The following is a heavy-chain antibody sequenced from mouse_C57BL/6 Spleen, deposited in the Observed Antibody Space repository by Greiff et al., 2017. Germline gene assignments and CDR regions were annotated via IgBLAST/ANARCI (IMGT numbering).Heavy chain of an antibody. V-gene: IGHV1-80*01. CDR1: GYAFSSYW. Sequence: VQLQQSGAELVKPGASVKISCKASGYAFSSYWMNWVKQRPGKGLEWIGQIYPGDGDTNYNGKFKGKATLTADKSSSTAYMLISSLTSEDSAVYFCARDSNYAMDYWGQGSSVTVSS. CDR3: ARDSNYAMDY. D-gene: IGHD2-5*01. J-gene: IGHJ4*01. CDR2: IYPGDGDT.